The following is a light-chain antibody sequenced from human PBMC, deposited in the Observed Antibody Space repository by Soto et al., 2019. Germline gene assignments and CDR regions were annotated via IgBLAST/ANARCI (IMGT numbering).Light chain of an antibody. CDR1: QDISNY. V-gene: IGKV1-33*01. CDR3: QQYDNLPLT. J-gene: IGKJ4*01. CDR2: DAS. Sequence: DLQMTQSPSSLSASVGDRVTITCQASQDISNYLNWYQQKPGKAPKLLIYDASNLETGVPSRFSGNVSGTDFTFTISSLQPEDIATYYCQQYDNLPLTFGGGTKVEIK.